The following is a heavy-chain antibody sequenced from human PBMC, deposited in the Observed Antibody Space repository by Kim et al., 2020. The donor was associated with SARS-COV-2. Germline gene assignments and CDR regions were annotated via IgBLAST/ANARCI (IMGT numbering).Heavy chain of an antibody. D-gene: IGHD6-25*01. J-gene: IGHJ6*03. V-gene: IGHV4-34*01. CDR1: GGSFSGYY. Sequence: SETQSLTCAVYGGSFSGYYWSWIRQPPGKGLEWIGEINHSGSTNYNPSLKSRVTISVDTSKNQFSLKLSSVTAADTAVYYCARGAPVAATSHYYMDVWGKGTTVTVSS. CDR3: ARGAPVAATSHYYMDV. CDR2: INHSGST.